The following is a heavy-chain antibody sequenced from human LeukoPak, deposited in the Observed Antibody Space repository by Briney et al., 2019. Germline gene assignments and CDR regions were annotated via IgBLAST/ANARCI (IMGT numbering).Heavy chain of an antibody. V-gene: IGHV4-61*01. CDR1: GGSVGSSNYF. CDR2: IYYSGRT. Sequence: PSETLSLTCTASGGSVGSSNYFWSWIRQPPGKGLEWIGYIYYSGRTNYNPSLKSRVAISVDTSKNQFSLKLSSVTAADTAVYYCARDVGYSTSWWGQGTLVTVSS. J-gene: IGHJ4*02. CDR3: ARDVGYSTSW. D-gene: IGHD6-13*01.